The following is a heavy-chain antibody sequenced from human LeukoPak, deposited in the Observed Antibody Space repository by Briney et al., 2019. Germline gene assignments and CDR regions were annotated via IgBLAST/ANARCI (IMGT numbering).Heavy chain of an antibody. D-gene: IGHD3-3*01. CDR2: IVPIFGTA. CDR1: GGTFSSYA. V-gene: IGHV1-69*13. J-gene: IGHJ6*03. CDR3: ARDASIWSGYGYYYMDV. Sequence: ASVKVSCKASGGTFSSYAISWVRQAPGRGLEWMGGIVPIFGTANYAQKFQGRVTITADESTSTAYMELSSLRSEDTAVYYCARDASIWSGYGYYYMDVWGKGTTVTVSS.